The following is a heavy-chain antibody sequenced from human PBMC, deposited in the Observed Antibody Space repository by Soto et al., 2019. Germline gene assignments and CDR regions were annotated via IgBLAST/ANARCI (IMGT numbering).Heavy chain of an antibody. Sequence: QVQLQESGPGLVKPSQTLSLTCTVSGGSISSGGYYWSWIRQHPGKGLEWIGYIYHSGTTYYNPVLKRRVTISVDTSKNQFSLKLTSVTAADTAVYYCARARGNQLLGWFDPWGQGTLVTVSS. V-gene: IGHV4-31*03. J-gene: IGHJ5*02. D-gene: IGHD2-2*01. CDR2: IYHSGTT. CDR1: GGSISSGGYY. CDR3: ARARGNQLLGWFDP.